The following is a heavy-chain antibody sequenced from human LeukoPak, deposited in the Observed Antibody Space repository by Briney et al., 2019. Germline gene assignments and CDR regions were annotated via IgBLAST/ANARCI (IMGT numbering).Heavy chain of an antibody. CDR2: ISYDGRNK. V-gene: IGHV3-30*04. D-gene: IGHD6-13*01. CDR3: ARGTAAPGFDF. Sequence: GGSLRLSCAASGFTFSSYAIHWVRHAPGKGLEWVAVISYDGRNKYFADSVKGRFTISRDNSKNTVYLQMNSLRPEDTAVYYCARGTAAPGFDFWGQGTLVTVSS. CDR1: GFTFSSYA. J-gene: IGHJ4*02.